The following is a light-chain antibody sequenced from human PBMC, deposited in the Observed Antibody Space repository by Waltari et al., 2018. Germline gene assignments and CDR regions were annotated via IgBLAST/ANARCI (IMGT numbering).Light chain of an antibody. V-gene: IGKV4-1*01. CDR1: QSVLYSSNNKNY. CDR3: QQCYSSPFS. J-gene: IGKJ2*03. CDR2: WAS. Sequence: DIVMTQSPDSLAVSLGERATINCTSSQSVLYSSNNKNYLAWYQQKPGQTPKRLIYWASTRESGVPDRFSGSGSGTDFTLTISSLQADDVAVYYCQQCYSSPFSFGQGTKLEIK.